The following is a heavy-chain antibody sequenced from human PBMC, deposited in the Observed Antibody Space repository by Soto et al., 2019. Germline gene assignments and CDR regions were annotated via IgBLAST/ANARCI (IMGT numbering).Heavy chain of an antibody. D-gene: IGHD3-22*01. Sequence: VQLVESGGGVVQPGRSLRLSCAASGFTLSSYGMHWVRQAPGKGLEWVAVIWYDGSNKYYADSVKGRFTISRDNSNNTLYLQMHRLRAEDTAVYYCARAEYYYDSSGYYDFDYWGQRTLVTVSS. CDR3: ARAEYYYDSSGYYDFDY. J-gene: IGHJ4*02. CDR2: IWYDGSNK. CDR1: GFTLSSYG. V-gene: IGHV3-33*01.